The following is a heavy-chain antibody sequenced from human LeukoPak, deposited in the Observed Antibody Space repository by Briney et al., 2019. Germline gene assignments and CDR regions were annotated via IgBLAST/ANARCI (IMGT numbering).Heavy chain of an antibody. D-gene: IGHD6-19*01. J-gene: IGHJ5*02. CDR3: ARGSGWNAFDP. CDR1: ADTINTDFYY. V-gene: IGHV4-61*02. Sequence: SQTLSLTCTVSADTINTDFYYWTWIRQPAGKGLEWIGRIYTNGWTDYNPSLKSRVTMSVDTSKNQFSLKLSFVTSADTALYYCARGSGWNAFDPWGQGTLVTVSS. CDR2: IYTNGWT.